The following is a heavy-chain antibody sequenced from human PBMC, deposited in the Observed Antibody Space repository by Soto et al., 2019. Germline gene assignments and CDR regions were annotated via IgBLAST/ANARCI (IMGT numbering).Heavy chain of an antibody. CDR1: GYTITRYG. Sequence: SVGVSAKASGYTITRYGISWGRQAPEQGLEWMGWISAYNGNTNYAQKLQGRVTMTTDTSTSTAYMELRSLISDVMAMYYCAREVVPAATTVNWFDPWGKGTLVAVSA. CDR3: AREVVPAATTVNWFDP. V-gene: IGHV1-18*03. CDR2: ISAYNGNT. D-gene: IGHD2-2*01. J-gene: IGHJ5*02.